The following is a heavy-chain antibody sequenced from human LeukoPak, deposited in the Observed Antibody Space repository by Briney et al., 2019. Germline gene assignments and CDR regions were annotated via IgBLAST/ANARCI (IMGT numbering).Heavy chain of an antibody. CDR1: GGSISSGDYY. CDR2: IYYSGST. J-gene: IGHJ3*02. Sequence: SETLSLTCTVSGGSISSGDYYWSWIRQPPGKGLEWIGYIYYSGSTYYNPSLKSRVTISVDTSKNQFSLKLSSVTAADTAVYYCARDGVYCSSTSCYVDAFDIWGQGTMVTVSS. V-gene: IGHV4-30-4*08. CDR3: ARDGVYCSSTSCYVDAFDI. D-gene: IGHD2-2*01.